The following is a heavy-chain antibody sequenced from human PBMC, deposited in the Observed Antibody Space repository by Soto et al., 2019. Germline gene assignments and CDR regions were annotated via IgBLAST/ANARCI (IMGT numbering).Heavy chain of an antibody. V-gene: IGHV1-2*04. CDR3: ARGHSTDCSNGVCSFFYNHEMDV. J-gene: IGHJ6*02. D-gene: IGHD2-8*01. CDR2: INPKSGGT. Sequence: ASVKVSFKASGYSFTDYHIHWVRQAPGQGLEWLGRINPKSGGTSTAQKFQGWVTMTGDRSISTVYMELTRLRSDDTAVYFCARGHSTDCSNGVCSFFYNHEMDVWGQGTTVTVSS. CDR1: GYSFTDYH.